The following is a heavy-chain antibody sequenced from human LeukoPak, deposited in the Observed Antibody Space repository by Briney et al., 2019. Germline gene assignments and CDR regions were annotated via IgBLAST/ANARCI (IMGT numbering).Heavy chain of an antibody. V-gene: IGHV3-23*01. CDR1: GFTFSSYV. J-gene: IGHJ4*02. Sequence: TGGSLRLSCAASGFTFSSYVMSWVRRAPGKGLEWVSAISGSGGSTYYADSVKGRFTISRDNSKNTLYLQMNSLRVEDTAVYYCAKENLPAGMGFDYWGQGTLVTVSS. D-gene: IGHD2-2*01. CDR2: ISGSGGST. CDR3: AKENLPAGMGFDY.